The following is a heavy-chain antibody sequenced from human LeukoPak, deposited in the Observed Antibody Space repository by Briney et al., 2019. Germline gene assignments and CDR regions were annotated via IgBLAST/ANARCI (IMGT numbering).Heavy chain of an antibody. V-gene: IGHV3-23*01. Sequence: GGSLRLSCAASGFTFSSYAMRWVRQAPRKGQEWVSAISGSEGSTYYADSVKGRFTISRDNSNNTLYLQMSSLRAEDTAVYYCAKVYSSNWYGIDYWGQGTLVTVSS. CDR3: AKVYSSNWYGIDY. D-gene: IGHD6-13*01. CDR1: GFTFSSYA. J-gene: IGHJ4*02. CDR2: ISGSEGST.